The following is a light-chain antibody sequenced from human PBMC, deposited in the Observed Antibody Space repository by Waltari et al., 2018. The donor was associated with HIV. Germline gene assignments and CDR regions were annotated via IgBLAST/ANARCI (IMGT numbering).Light chain of an antibody. CDR3: GTWGSSLSVYV. CDR2: DSE. V-gene: IGLV1-51*01. CDR1: TSNLRNNF. J-gene: IGLJ1*01. Sequence: QSILTQPPSVSAAPGQTVTISCTGDTSNLRNNFVYWYQQVPGRAPRLLIYDSEKRPCGSPDRYAPVKSGMSATLGITGLQIVDEADYCCGTWGSSLSVYVFGSGTTVAVL.